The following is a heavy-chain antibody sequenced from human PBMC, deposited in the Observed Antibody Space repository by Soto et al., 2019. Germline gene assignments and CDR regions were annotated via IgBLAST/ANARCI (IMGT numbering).Heavy chain of an antibody. CDR3: ARVVIVPAARGHYNYFYMDG. Sequence: SETLSLTCTVSGGSISGYYWSWIRQPPGKGLEWIGYIYSSGSPNYNPSLKGRAAISVDTSENQTSLRLSSVTAADTAVYYCARVVIVPAARGHYNYFYMDGWGKGTTVTVSS. J-gene: IGHJ6*03. D-gene: IGHD2-2*01. CDR2: IYSSGSP. V-gene: IGHV4-59*08. CDR1: GGSISGYY.